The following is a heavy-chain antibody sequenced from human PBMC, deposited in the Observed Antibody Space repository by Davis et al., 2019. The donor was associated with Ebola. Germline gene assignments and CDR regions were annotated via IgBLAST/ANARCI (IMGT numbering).Heavy chain of an antibody. V-gene: IGHV1-2*04. J-gene: IGHJ6*02. CDR3: ARNGVAGWYGMDV. D-gene: IGHD6-19*01. Sequence: GESLKISCAASGFTFSGSAMHWVRQAPGQGLEWMGWINPNSGGTNYAQKFQGWVTMTRDTSISTAYMELSRLRSDDTAVYYCARNGVAGWYGMDVWGQGTTVTVSS. CDR1: GFTFSGSA. CDR2: INPNSGGT.